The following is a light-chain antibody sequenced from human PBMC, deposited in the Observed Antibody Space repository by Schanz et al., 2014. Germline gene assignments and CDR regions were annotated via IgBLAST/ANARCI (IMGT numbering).Light chain of an antibody. V-gene: IGLV2-8*01. Sequence: QSALTQPPSASGSPGQSVTISCTGTSSDVGGYSYVSWYQLHPGKAPKLMIFGVSKRPSGVPDRFSGSKSGNTASLTVSWLQAEDEAVYYCSSYAGRNNLVFGGGTKVTVL. J-gene: IGLJ2*01. CDR1: SSDVGGYSY. CDR2: GVS. CDR3: SSYAGRNNLV.